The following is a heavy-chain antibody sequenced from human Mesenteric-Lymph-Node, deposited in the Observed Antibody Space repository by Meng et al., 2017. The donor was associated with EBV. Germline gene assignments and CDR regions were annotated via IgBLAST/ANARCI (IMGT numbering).Heavy chain of an antibody. CDR3: ARENPARGNWFDP. Sequence: QVQLQESGPGLVKPSETLSLTCTVSGGSVSSNSYYWSWIRQPPGKRLEWIGYVYYSGSNNYNPSLKSRVTISVDTSKNQFSLNLYSVTAADTAVYYCARENPARGNWFDPWGQGALVTVSS. CDR2: VYYSGSN. J-gene: IGHJ5*02. V-gene: IGHV4-61*01. D-gene: IGHD3-10*01. CDR1: GGSVSSNSYY.